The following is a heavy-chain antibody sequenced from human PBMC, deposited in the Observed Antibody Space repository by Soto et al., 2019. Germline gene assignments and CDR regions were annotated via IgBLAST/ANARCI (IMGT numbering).Heavy chain of an antibody. D-gene: IGHD4-17*01. Sequence: ASVKVSCKASGGTFSSYTISWVRQAPGQGLEWMGRIIPILGIANYAQKFQGRVTITADKSTSTAYMELSSLRSEDTAVYYCAKNDYGDDGDFDYWGQGTLVTVSS. CDR2: IIPILGIA. J-gene: IGHJ4*02. CDR1: GGTFSSYT. V-gene: IGHV1-69*02. CDR3: AKNDYGDDGDFDY.